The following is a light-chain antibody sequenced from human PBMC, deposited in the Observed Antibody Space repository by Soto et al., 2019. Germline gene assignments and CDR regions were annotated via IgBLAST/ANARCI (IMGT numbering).Light chain of an antibody. Sequence: VERATLSWRASQSVSGDLAWYHHKPGQAPRILIYDASARALDTPARFAGSGSGTEFNLTISSLQSEDFAVYFCQQYNNWPITFGQGTRLEIK. CDR3: QQYNNWPIT. V-gene: IGKV3-15*01. J-gene: IGKJ5*01. CDR1: QSVSGD. CDR2: DAS.